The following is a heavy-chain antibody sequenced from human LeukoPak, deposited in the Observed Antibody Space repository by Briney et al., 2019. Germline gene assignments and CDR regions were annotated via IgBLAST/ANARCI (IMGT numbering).Heavy chain of an antibody. V-gene: IGHV1-18*01. CDR3: AGSYLAYCGGDCAGRDY. J-gene: IGHJ4*02. CDR2: ISAYNGNT. CDR1: GYTFTSYG. Sequence: ASVKVSCKASGYTFTSYGISWVRQAPGQGLEWMGWISAYNGNTNYAQKLQGRVTMTTDTSTSTAYMELRSLRSDDTAVYYCAGSYLAYCGGDCAGRDYWGQGTLVTVSS. D-gene: IGHD2-21*02.